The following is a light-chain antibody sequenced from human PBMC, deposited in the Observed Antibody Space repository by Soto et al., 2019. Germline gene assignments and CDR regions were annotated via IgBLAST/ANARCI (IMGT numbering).Light chain of an antibody. V-gene: IGKV3-11*01. CDR2: GAS. CDR3: QQRSNWPPVIT. Sequence: EIVLTQSPATLSLSPGERATLSFSASQSVSSNLAWYQQKPGQAPRLLISGASTRATGIPARFSGSGSGTDFTLTISSLEPEDFAVYYCQQRSNWPPVITFGQGTRLEIK. CDR1: QSVSSN. J-gene: IGKJ5*01.